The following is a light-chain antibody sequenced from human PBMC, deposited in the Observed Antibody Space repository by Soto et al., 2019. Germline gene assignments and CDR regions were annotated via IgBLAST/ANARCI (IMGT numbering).Light chain of an antibody. CDR3: SSYAGSSNV. V-gene: IGLV2-8*01. CDR1: SSDFGGYNY. Sequence: QSALTQPPSASGSPGQSVAISCTGTSSDFGGYNYVSWYQHHPGKSXKLMXYXXNKRPSGVPDRFSGSKSGNTASLTVSGLQAEDEADYYCSSYAGSSNVFGTGTKVTVL. CDR2: XXN. J-gene: IGLJ1*01.